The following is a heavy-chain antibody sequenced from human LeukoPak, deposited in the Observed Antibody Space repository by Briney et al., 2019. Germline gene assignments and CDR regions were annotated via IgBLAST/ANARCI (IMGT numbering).Heavy chain of an antibody. D-gene: IGHD3-10*01. Sequence: SETLSLTCTVSGGSISSSSYYWGWIRQPPGKGLEWIGSIYYSGSTYYNPSLKSRVTISVDTSKNQFSLKLSSVTAADTAVYYCARVGSMVRGVRGAFVIWGQGTMVTVSS. CDR2: IYYSGST. V-gene: IGHV4-39*07. CDR1: GGSISSSSYY. CDR3: ARVGSMVRGVRGAFVI. J-gene: IGHJ3*02.